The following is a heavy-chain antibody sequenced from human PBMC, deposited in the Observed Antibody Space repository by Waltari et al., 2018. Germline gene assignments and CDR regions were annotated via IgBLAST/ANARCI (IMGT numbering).Heavy chain of an antibody. J-gene: IGHJ5*02. CDR1: GYIFTTNT. Sequence: QIQLVQSGAEVKKPGASVRVSCKASGYIFTTNTITWVRQAPGQGLEWMGWISAYNGKTNYAQKLQGRVTLTTDTSTSTAYMELRSLKSDDTAVYYCARRTSATRFDPWGQGTLVTVSS. D-gene: IGHD2-15*01. CDR3: ARRTSATRFDP. V-gene: IGHV1-18*04. CDR2: ISAYNGKT.